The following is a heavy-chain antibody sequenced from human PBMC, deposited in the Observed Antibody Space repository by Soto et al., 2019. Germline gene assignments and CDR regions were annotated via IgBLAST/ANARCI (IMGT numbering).Heavy chain of an antibody. CDR2: IIPLFNTT. CDR1: GGTFVDHS. J-gene: IGHJ6*02. D-gene: IGHD3-3*01. V-gene: IGHV1-69*01. Sequence: VQLVQSGAEVKKPGSSVKVSCKASGGTFVDHSVSWVRQAPGQGLEWMGGIIPLFNTTNYAVKFQDRVTITADEFLSTVYMELSSLRPEDTAIYSCVRDRSELSGVALRVTYYYYGLDLWGQGTTVTVSS. CDR3: VRDRSELSGVALRVTYYYYGLDL.